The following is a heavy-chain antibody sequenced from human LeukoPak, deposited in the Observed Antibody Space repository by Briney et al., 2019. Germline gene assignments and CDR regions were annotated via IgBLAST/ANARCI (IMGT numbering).Heavy chain of an antibody. CDR3: ARRGAPSKFYYFDS. Sequence: PSETLSLTCTVSGGSLTTHYWAWIRQPPGKGLEWIGFVSKTGDTNYNPALKSRLTISRDTSTHTFSLTLRSLTAADTAVYFCARRGAPSKFYYFDSWGQGTLITVSS. J-gene: IGHJ4*02. D-gene: IGHD1-26*01. CDR1: GGSLTTHY. CDR2: VSKTGDT. V-gene: IGHV4-59*08.